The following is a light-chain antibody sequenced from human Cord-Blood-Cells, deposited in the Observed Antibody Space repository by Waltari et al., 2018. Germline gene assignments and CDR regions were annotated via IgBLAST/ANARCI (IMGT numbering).Light chain of an antibody. Sequence: NFMLTQPHSVSESPGKTVTISCPRSSGRIASNYVQWYQQRPGSAPTTVIYEDNQRPSGVPDRCSGSIDSSSNSASLTISGLKTEDEADYYCQSYDSSNYVFGTGTKVTVL. J-gene: IGLJ1*01. CDR1: SGRIASNY. CDR2: EDN. V-gene: IGLV6-57*03. CDR3: QSYDSSNYV.